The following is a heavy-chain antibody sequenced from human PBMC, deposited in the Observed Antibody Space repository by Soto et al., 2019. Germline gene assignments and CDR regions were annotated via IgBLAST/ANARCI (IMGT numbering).Heavy chain of an antibody. CDR3: ANTLRGDYYFFQH. J-gene: IGHJ1*01. Sequence: SSETLSLTCTVSGVSITTSSYVWGWIRQPPGKGLVWIVSVYYSGTTYYNPSLKSRVTISVDTSKNQFSLKLTSVTAAAAAVYYSANTLRGDYYFFQHWGQGSLVTVSS. V-gene: IGHV4-39*01. CDR1: GVSITTSSYV. D-gene: IGHD2-21*02. CDR2: VYYSGTT.